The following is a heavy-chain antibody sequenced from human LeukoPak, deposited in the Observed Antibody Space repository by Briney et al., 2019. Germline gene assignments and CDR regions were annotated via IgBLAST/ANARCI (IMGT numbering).Heavy chain of an antibody. V-gene: IGHV3-33*01. D-gene: IGHD3-16*02. CDR3: ARDYPYYDYVWGSYRTRDAFDI. J-gene: IGHJ3*02. Sequence: GRSLRLSCAASGFTFSSYGMHWVRQAPGKGLEWVAVIWYDGSNKYYADSVKGRFTISRDNSKNTLYLQMNSLRAEDTAVYYCARDYPYYDYVWGSYRTRDAFDIWGQGTMVTVSS. CDR1: GFTFSSYG. CDR2: IWYDGSNK.